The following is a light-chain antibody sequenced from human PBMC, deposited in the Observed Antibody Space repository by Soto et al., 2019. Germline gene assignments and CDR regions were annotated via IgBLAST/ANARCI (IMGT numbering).Light chain of an antibody. CDR2: GAF. CDR3: QPYNNWPLT. J-gene: IGKJ4*01. CDR1: QSVSSSY. Sequence: EIVLTQSPGTLSLSPGERATLSCRASQSVSSSYLAWYQQKPGQAPRLLIHGAFTRATGVPARFSGSGSGTEFSLTINSLQSEDFAVYYCQPYNNWPLTFGGGTKVDIK. V-gene: IGKV3-15*01.